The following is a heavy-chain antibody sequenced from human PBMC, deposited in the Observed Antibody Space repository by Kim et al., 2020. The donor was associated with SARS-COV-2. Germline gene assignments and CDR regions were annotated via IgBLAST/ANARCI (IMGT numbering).Heavy chain of an antibody. Sequence: ASVKVSCKASGYTFTGYYMHWVRQAPGQGLEWMGRINPNSGGTNYAQKFQGRVTMTRDTSISTAYMELSRLRSDDTAVYYCARGFGSGQGMDVWGQGTTVTVSS. CDR1: GYTFTGYY. D-gene: IGHD2-15*01. J-gene: IGHJ6*02. CDR3: ARGFGSGQGMDV. V-gene: IGHV1-2*06. CDR2: INPNSGGT.